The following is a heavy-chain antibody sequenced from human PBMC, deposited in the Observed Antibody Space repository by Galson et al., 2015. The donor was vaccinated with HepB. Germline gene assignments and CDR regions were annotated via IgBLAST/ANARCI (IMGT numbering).Heavy chain of an antibody. CDR3: AREYDSGSYNDY. Sequence: SLRLSCAASGFTFSDYYMSWIRQAPGKGLEWVSYISSSSSYTNYADSVKGRFTISRDNAKNSLYLQMNSLRAEDTAVYYCAREYDSGSYNDYWGQGTLVTVSS. CDR2: ISSSSSYT. V-gene: IGHV3-11*06. J-gene: IGHJ4*02. D-gene: IGHD1-26*01. CDR1: GFTFSDYY.